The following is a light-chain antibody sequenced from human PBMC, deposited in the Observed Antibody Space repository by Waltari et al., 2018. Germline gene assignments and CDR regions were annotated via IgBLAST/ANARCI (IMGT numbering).Light chain of an antibody. CDR2: GAS. Sequence: EIEMTQSPATLSVSPGERVTLSCRASQSVGNNLAWYQQRPGQAPRLLIYGASTMATDISDRFSGSGSGTDFTLTISALQSEDLAVYYCHQYNHWPTFTFGQGTKLQIE. CDR1: QSVGNN. CDR3: HQYNHWPTFT. V-gene: IGKV3-15*01. J-gene: IGKJ2*01.